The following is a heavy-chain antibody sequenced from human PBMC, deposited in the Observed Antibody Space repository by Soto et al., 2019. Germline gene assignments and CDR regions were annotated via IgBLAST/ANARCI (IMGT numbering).Heavy chain of an antibody. CDR3: VKGVYSSGSDFFDY. J-gene: IGHJ4*02. D-gene: IGHD5-18*01. CDR1: GFIFTDSA. CDR2: ISGSGGKS. Sequence: WGSLRLSCAASGFIFTDSAISFFRHSPGKGLEWVSTISGSGGKSFYADSVKGRFTISRDSSKSTLYLQVNSLRDDDTAVYYCVKGVYSSGSDFFDYWGQGTPVTVSS. V-gene: IGHV3-23*01.